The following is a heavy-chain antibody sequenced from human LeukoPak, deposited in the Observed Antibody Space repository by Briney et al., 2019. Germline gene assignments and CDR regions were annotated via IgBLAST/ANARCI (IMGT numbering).Heavy chain of an antibody. CDR3: ARYSYGLATRHYYYGMDV. CDR1: GGSISSYY. Sequence: SETLSLTCTVSGGSISSYYWSWIRQPPGKGLEWIGYIYYSGSTNYNPSLKSRVTISVDASKNQFSLKLSSVTAADTAVYYCARYSYGLATRHYYYGMDVWGQGTTVTVSS. D-gene: IGHD5-18*01. V-gene: IGHV4-59*01. J-gene: IGHJ6*02. CDR2: IYYSGST.